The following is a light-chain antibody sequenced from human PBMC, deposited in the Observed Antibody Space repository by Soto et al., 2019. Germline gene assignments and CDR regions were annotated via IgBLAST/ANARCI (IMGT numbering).Light chain of an antibody. CDR2: AAS. J-gene: IGKJ1*01. CDR3: QQYYSYPQT. V-gene: IGKV1-8*01. CDR1: QGISSY. Sequence: AIRITQSPSPFSASTGDRVTITCRASQGISSYLAWYQQKPGKAPKLLIYAASTLQSGVPSRFSGSGSGTDFTLTISCLQSEDFATYYCQQYYSYPQTFGQGTKVDIK.